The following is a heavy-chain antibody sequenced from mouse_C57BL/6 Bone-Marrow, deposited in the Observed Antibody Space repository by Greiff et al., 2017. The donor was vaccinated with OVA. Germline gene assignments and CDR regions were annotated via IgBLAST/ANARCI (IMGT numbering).Heavy chain of an antibody. D-gene: IGHD6-1*01. CDR3: ARQCNEGFAY. V-gene: IGHV2-2*01. J-gene: IGHJ3*01. CDR2: IWSGGST. Sequence: QVQLQQSGPGLVQPSQSLSITCTVSGFSLTSYGVHWVRQSPGKGLEWLGVIWSGGSTDYNAAFISRLSISKDNSKSQVFFKMNSLQADDTAIYYCARQCNEGFAYWGQGTLVTVSA. CDR1: GFSLTSYG.